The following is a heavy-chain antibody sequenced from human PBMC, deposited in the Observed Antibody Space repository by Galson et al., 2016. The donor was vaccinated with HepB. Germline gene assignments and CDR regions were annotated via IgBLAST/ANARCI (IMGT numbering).Heavy chain of an antibody. V-gene: IGHV2-5*02. Sequence: PALVKPTQTLTLTCTFSGFSLSTRGVGVGWIRQPPGKALEWFALVYWGDHKRNSPSTQRRPTIPQDTSKNQVVLTMTNIDPVDTATYYCAQTGPPRTDDDYRPLSFDPWGRGTLVTVSS. J-gene: IGHJ2*01. CDR1: GFSLSTRGVG. CDR2: VYWGDHK. D-gene: IGHD4-17*01. CDR3: AQTGPPRTDDDYRPLSFDP.